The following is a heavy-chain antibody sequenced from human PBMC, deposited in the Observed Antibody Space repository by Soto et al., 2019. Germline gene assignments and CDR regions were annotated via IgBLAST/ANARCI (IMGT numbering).Heavy chain of an antibody. CDR2: INAGNGNT. D-gene: IGHD3-3*01. CDR3: ARDYWRAYYNGMDV. V-gene: IGHV1-3*01. J-gene: IGHJ6*02. Sequence: ASVKVSCKASGYSFTNYAMHWVRQAPGQGLEWMGWINAGNGNTKYSQKFQGRVTITRDTSASTLYMELSSLRSEDTAVYYCARDYWRAYYNGMDVWGQGTTVTVSS. CDR1: GYSFTNYA.